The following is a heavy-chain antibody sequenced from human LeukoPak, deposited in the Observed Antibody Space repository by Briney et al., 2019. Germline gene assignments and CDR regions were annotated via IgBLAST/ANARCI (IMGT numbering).Heavy chain of an antibody. V-gene: IGHV3-15*01. CDR2: IKSEADGGTT. J-gene: IGHJ4*02. D-gene: IGHD3-10*01. CDR3: TTDPIYGSGSPPPAE. CDR1: GITFINAW. Sequence: GGSLRLSCAASGITFINAWMTWVRQTPGKGLEWLGRIKSEADGGTTEYAAPVTGRFTISRDDSKNTLYLQMNSLKTEDTAVYYCTTDPIYGSGSPPPAEWGQGTLVSVSS.